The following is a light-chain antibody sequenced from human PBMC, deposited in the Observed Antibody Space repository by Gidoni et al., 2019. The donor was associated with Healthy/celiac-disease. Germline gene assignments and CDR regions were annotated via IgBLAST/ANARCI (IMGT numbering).Light chain of an antibody. V-gene: IGKV3-11*01. Sequence: EIVLTQSPATLSLSPGERATLSCRASPSVSSYLAWYQQKPGQAPRLLIYDASNRATGIPARFSGSGSGTDFTLTISSLEPEDFAVYYCQQRSNWPLTFGGXTKVEIK. J-gene: IGKJ4*01. CDR1: PSVSSY. CDR2: DAS. CDR3: QQRSNWPLT.